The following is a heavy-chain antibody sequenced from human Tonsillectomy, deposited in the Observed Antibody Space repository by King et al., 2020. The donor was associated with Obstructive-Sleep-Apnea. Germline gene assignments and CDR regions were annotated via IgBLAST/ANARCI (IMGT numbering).Heavy chain of an antibody. CDR2: IYYSGST. Sequence: QLQESGPGLVKPSETLSLTCTVSGGSISSSTYYWDWIRQPPGKGLEWIGSIYYSGSTYYNPSLESRVTISVDTSKNHFSLKLSSVSAADTAVYYCARRYCSSTSCYAYYFDYWGQGTLVTVSS. CDR3: ARRYCSSTSCYAYYFDY. D-gene: IGHD2-2*01. CDR1: GGSISSSTYY. J-gene: IGHJ4*02. V-gene: IGHV4-39*07.